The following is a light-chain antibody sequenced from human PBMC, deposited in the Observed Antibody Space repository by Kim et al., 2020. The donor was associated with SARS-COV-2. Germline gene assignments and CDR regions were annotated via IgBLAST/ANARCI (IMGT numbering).Light chain of an antibody. CDR2: AAS. CDR1: QDIGIH. Sequence: DIQMTQTPSSLSASVGDRVTITCRASQDIGIHLAWFQQKPGKAPKSLIYAASSLQSGVPSRFSGSRSGTEYTFSISSLQPEDFGTYYCQQSHSYPRTFGQGTKVDIK. CDR3: QQSHSYPRT. J-gene: IGKJ1*01. V-gene: IGKV1-16*01.